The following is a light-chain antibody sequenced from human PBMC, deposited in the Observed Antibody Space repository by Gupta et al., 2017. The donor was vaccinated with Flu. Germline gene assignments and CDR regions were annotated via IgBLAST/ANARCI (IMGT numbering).Light chain of an antibody. CDR3: APWDDILSGLI. V-gene: IGLV1-44*01. CDR2: RNN. CDR1: SSNIGSST. J-gene: IGLJ2*01. Sequence: SVNTTGTGRSSNIGSSTCNCYQQHPGKAPKLLIYRNNQRPSGGPDRFSGSKSGTSASLAISGLQSEDEDDYYCAPWDDILSGLIFGGGTKLTVL.